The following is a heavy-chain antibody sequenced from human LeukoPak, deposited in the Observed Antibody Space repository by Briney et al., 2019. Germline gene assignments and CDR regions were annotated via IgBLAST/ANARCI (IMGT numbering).Heavy chain of an antibody. CDR1: GFTFSSYA. CDR3: AKDPYYYDSSGYSVFGY. D-gene: IGHD3-22*01. J-gene: IGHJ4*02. Sequence: GGSLRLSCAASGFTFSSYAMSWVRQAPGKGLEWVSAISGSGGSTYYADSVKGRFTISRDNSKNTLYLQMNSLRAEDTAVYYCAKDPYYYDSSGYSVFGYWGQGTLVTVSS. CDR2: ISGSGGST. V-gene: IGHV3-23*01.